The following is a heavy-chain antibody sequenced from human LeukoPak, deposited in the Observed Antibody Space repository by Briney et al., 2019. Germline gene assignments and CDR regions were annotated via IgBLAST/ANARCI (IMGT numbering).Heavy chain of an antibody. Sequence: PGGSLRLSCAASGFTFTNYWMSWVRQAPGKGLEWVAYIKQDGSEKYYVDSVEGRFTISRDNAKNSLSLQMNSLSGEDTAVYYCVRALGSSSADYWGQGTLVTVSS. D-gene: IGHD6-6*01. CDR2: IKQDGSEK. CDR1: GFTFTNYW. J-gene: IGHJ4*02. CDR3: VRALGSSSADY. V-gene: IGHV3-7*01.